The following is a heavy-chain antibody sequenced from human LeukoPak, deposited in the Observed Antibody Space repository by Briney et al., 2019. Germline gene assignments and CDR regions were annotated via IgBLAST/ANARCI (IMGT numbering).Heavy chain of an antibody. CDR2: LSYSGAT. V-gene: IGHV4-38-2*01. CDR3: ACGLPPRLYDY. CDR1: GYSISSGYY. Sequence: PSETLSLTCAVSGYSISSGYYWGWIRQPPGKRLECIVTLSYSGATYYNPSLKSRVTIFIDTSKNQFSLKLSSVTAADTAVYFCACGLPPRLYDYWGQGTLVTVSS. D-gene: IGHD3/OR15-3a*01. J-gene: IGHJ4*02.